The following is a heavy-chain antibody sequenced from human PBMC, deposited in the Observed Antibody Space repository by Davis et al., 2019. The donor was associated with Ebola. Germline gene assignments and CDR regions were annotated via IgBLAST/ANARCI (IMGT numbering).Heavy chain of an antibody. D-gene: IGHD6-13*01. CDR3: ARVSSSWK. J-gene: IGHJ4*02. CDR1: GFTFSSYW. Sequence: GESLKISCAASGFTFSSYWMHWVRQAPGKGLVWASRINSDGSSTSYADSVKGRFTISRDNAKNTLYLQMNSLRAEDTAVYYCARVSSSWKWGQGTLVTVSS. CDR2: INSDGSST. V-gene: IGHV3-74*01.